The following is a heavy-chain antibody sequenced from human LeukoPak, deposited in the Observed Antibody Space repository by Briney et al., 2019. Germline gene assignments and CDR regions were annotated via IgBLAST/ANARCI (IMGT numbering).Heavy chain of an antibody. J-gene: IGHJ3*02. Sequence: SETLSLTCTVSGGSISSSSYYWGWIRQPPGKGLEWIGSIYYSGSTYYNPSLKSRVTISVDTSKNQFSLKLSSVTAADTALYYCARNPLGESSGYDAFDIWGQGTMVTVSS. CDR1: GGSISSSSYY. D-gene: IGHD3-22*01. CDR3: ARNPLGESSGYDAFDI. V-gene: IGHV4-39*01. CDR2: IYYSGST.